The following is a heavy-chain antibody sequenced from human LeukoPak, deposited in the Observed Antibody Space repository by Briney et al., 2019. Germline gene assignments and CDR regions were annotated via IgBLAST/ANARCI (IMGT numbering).Heavy chain of an antibody. D-gene: IGHD2-2*01. CDR2: IKQDGSEK. V-gene: IGHV3-7*01. CDR1: GFTFSSYW. Sequence: TGGALRLSCAASGFTFSSYWVSWVRQAPGEGLEWGGNIKQDGSEKYYVDSVKGRFTISRDNAKNSLYLQMNSLRAEDTAVYYCARDDCSSISCYHNWFDPWGQGTLVTVSS. CDR3: ARDDCSSISCYHNWFDP. J-gene: IGHJ5*02.